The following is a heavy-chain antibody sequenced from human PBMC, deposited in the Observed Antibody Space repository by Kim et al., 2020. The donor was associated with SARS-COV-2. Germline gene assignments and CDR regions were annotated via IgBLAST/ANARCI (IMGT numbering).Heavy chain of an antibody. CDR3: ARGGQVVIDGRVSLTPYDH. J-gene: IGHJ5*02. Sequence: SVKVSCKASGGTFSNYAVNWVRQAPGQGLEWMGRILPMVDIPNYARNFQGRLTTTADKSTSTAYMELTGLTSADTAVYYCARGGQVVIDGRVSLTPYDHWGQGALVTASS. V-gene: IGHV1-69*04. D-gene: IGHD2-21*01. CDR1: GGTFSNYA. CDR2: ILPMVDIP.